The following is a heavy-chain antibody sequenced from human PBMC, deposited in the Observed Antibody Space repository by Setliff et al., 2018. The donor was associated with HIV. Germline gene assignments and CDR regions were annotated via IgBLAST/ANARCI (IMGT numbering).Heavy chain of an antibody. Sequence: ASVKVSCKASGYTFTSYAMHWVRQAPGQRLEWMGWINAGNGNTKYSQKFQGRVTITRDTSASTAYMELSSLRSEDTAVYYCARVGVDTAMVSYYYYYYMDVWGKGTTVTVSS. CDR1: GYTFTSYA. J-gene: IGHJ6*03. D-gene: IGHD5-18*01. CDR3: ARVGVDTAMVSYYYYYYMDV. CDR2: INAGNGNT. V-gene: IGHV1-3*01.